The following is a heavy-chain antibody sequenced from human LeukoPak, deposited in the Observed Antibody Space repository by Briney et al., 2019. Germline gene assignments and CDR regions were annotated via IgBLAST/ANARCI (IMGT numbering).Heavy chain of an antibody. CDR1: GFTFSSYA. Sequence: GRSLRLSCAASGFTFSSYAMHWVRQAPGKGLEWVAVISYDGSNKYYADSVKGRFTISRDNSKNTLYLQMSSLRAEDTAVYYCAREDILLWGGYFDYWGQGTLVTVSS. V-gene: IGHV3-30*04. D-gene: IGHD3-10*01. J-gene: IGHJ4*02. CDR3: AREDILLWGGYFDY. CDR2: ISYDGSNK.